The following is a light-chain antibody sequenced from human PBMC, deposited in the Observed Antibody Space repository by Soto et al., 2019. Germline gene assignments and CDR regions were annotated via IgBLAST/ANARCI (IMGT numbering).Light chain of an antibody. V-gene: IGKV3-20*01. CDR1: QSVSSTY. CDR2: GAS. Sequence: EIVLTQSPDTLSLSPGERATLSCRASQSVSSTYLAWYQQKPGQAPRLLIYGASSRATGIPDRFSGSGSGTDFTLTISRLEPEEFAVYYCQQYESSPTTFGGGTKVEIK. J-gene: IGKJ4*01. CDR3: QQYESSPTT.